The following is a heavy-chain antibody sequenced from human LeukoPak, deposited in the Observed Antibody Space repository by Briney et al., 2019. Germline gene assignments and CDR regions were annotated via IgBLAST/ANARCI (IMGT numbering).Heavy chain of an antibody. Sequence: KASETLSLTCTVSGYSISSGYYWGWIRQPPGKGLEWIGSIYHSGSTYYNPSLKSRVTISVDTSKNQFSLKLSSVTAADTAVYYCARGRVCDYWGQGTLVTVSS. J-gene: IGHJ4*02. CDR3: ARGRVCDY. CDR1: GYSISSGYY. CDR2: IYHSGST. V-gene: IGHV4-38-2*02. D-gene: IGHD3-16*01.